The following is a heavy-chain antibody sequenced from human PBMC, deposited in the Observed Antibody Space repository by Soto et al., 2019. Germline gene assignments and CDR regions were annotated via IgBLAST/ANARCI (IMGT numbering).Heavy chain of an antibody. J-gene: IGHJ4*02. CDR2: IRGSCGST. V-gene: IGHV3-23*01. CDR3: AKESDPPGPVDY. CDR1: GFTFSRYA. Sequence: PGGSLRLPCAASGFTFSRYAMSWVRQAPGKGLEWVSAIRGSCGSTYYADSVKGRFTISRDNSKNTLYLRMNSLRAEDTAVYHCAKESDPPGPVDYWRQGTLVTVSS.